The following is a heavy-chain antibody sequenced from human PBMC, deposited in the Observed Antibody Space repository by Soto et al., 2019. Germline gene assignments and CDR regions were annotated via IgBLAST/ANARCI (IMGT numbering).Heavy chain of an antibody. V-gene: IGHV1-69*06. CDR3: ARPMVRGYYYYGMDV. CDR2: IIPIFGTA. CDR1: GGTFSSYA. J-gene: IGHJ6*02. Sequence: QVQLVQSGAEVKKPGSSVKVSCKASGGTFSSYAISWVRQAPGQGLEWMGGIIPIFGTANYAQKFQGRVRITADKSKSTDYMELSSLRSEDTAVYYCARPMVRGYYYYGMDVWGQGTTVTVSS. D-gene: IGHD3-10*01.